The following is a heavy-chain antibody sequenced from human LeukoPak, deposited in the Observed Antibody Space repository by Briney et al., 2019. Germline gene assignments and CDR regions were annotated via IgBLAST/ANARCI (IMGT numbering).Heavy chain of an antibody. CDR1: GFTFSSYW. V-gene: IGHV3-7*01. CDR2: IKQDGSEK. D-gene: IGHD1-26*01. Sequence: GGSLRLSCAASGFTFSSYWMSWVRQAPGKGLEWVANIKQDGSEKYYVDSVKGRFTISRDNAKNSLYLQMNSLRAEDTAVYYCARRGLVGATHGGNYFDYWGQGTLVTVSS. CDR3: ARRGLVGATHGGNYFDY. J-gene: IGHJ4*02.